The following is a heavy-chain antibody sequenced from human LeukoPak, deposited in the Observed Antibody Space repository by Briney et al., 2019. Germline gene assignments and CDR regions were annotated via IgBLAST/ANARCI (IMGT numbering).Heavy chain of an antibody. D-gene: IGHD7-27*01. CDR3: VRDLGRSRHYFEY. CDR2: ISQDGGET. Sequence: GGSLRLSCAASGFTFNSFFLNWVRLTPGRELEWVACISQDGGETFYMDSVRGRFTISRDNTKNSLYLQMDSLRAEDTAVYFCVRDLGRSRHYFEYWGQGALVTVSS. J-gene: IGHJ4*02. V-gene: IGHV3-7*01. CDR1: GFTFNSFF.